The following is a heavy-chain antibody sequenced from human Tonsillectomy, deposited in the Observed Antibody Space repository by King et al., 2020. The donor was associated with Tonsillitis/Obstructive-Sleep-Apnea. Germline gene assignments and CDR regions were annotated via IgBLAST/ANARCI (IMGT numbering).Heavy chain of an antibody. V-gene: IGHV5-51*03. J-gene: IGHJ4*02. CDR1: GYSFTRYW. Sequence: QLVQSGAEVKKPGESLKISCKGSGYSFTRYWNGWGRQMPGKGVEWRGNIYPGDSETRYSPSFQGQVTISADKSISTAYLQWSSLKASDTAMYYCARRGAVDPATNSFYYWGQGTLVTVSS. CDR3: ARRGAVDPATNSFYY. CDR2: IYPGDSET. D-gene: IGHD5-24*01.